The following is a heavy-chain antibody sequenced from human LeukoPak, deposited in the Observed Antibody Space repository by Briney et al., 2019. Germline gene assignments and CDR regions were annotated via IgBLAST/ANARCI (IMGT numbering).Heavy chain of an antibody. D-gene: IGHD6-13*01. Sequence: PGGSLRLSCAASGFTFSKYAMSWVRQAPGKGLEWVSGIGVSGGSTHYADSVKGRLTISRDNSKNTLYLQMNSLRAEGTAVYYCAKPLIAAAGTNFDYWGQGTLVTVSS. CDR3: AKPLIAAAGTNFDY. V-gene: IGHV3-23*01. J-gene: IGHJ4*02. CDR2: IGVSGGST. CDR1: GFTFSKYA.